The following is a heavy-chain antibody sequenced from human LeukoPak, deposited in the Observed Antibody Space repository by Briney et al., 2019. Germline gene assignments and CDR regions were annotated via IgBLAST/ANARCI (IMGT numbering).Heavy chain of an antibody. CDR2: ISSSSSTI. V-gene: IGHV3-48*01. CDR3: ARGFDDFWSGYSYYFDY. J-gene: IGHJ4*02. CDR1: GFTFSSYS. Sequence: GGSLRLSCAASGFTFSSYSTNWVRQAPGKGLEWVAYISSSSSTIYYADSVKGRFTISRDNAKNSLYLQMNSLRAEDTAVYYCARGFDDFWSGYSYYFDYWGQGTLVTVSS. D-gene: IGHD3-3*01.